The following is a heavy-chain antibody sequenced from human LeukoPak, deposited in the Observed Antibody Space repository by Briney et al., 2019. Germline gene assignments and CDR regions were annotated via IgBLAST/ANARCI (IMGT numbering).Heavy chain of an antibody. CDR1: GGSISSSSYY. CDR2: IYYTGNT. V-gene: IGHV4-39*01. CDR3: ARLFES. Sequence: SETLSLTCTVSGGSISSSSYYWGWVRQPPGKGLEWIGSIYYTGNTYYSPSLQSRVTISVDTSKNQFSLRLSSVTAADTAVYYCARLFESWGQGTLVTVSS. J-gene: IGHJ4*02.